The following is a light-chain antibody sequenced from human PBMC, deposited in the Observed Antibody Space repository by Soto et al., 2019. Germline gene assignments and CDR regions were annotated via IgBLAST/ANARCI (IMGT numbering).Light chain of an antibody. CDR1: QSVSSSY. J-gene: IGKJ1*01. CDR3: PQYGSSPRT. V-gene: IGKV3-20*01. CDR2: VAS. Sequence: EIVLTQSPGTLSLSPGERATLSCRASQSVSSSYLAWYQQKPGQAPRLLIYVASSRATGIPDRFSGSGSETDFSLTISRLEPEDLAVYYCPQYGSSPRTFGRGTKVEIK.